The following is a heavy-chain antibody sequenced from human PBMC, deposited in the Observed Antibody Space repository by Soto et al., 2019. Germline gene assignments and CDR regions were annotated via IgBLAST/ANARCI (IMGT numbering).Heavy chain of an antibody. D-gene: IGHD2-15*01. CDR1: GGSFSGYY. CDR3: ARRYGGNPFPY. J-gene: IGHJ4*02. Sequence: QVQLQQWGAGLLKPSETLSLTCVVYGGSFSGYYWSWIRQPPGKGLEWIGEINHSGSTNYNPSLKSRVTISVDTSKNQFSLKLSSVTAADTAVYYCARRYGGNPFPYWGQGTLVTVSS. CDR2: INHSGST. V-gene: IGHV4-34*01.